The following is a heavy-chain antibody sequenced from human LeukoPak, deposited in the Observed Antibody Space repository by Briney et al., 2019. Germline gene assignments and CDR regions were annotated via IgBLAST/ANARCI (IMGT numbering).Heavy chain of an antibody. V-gene: IGHV3-23*01. CDR3: AKGSYYDSSGYYGDY. J-gene: IGHJ4*02. CDR2: ISGSGDNT. CDR1: GFTFSSYA. Sequence: GGSLRLSCAASGFTFSSYAMSWVRQAPGKGLEWVSGISGSGDNTYYADSVKGRFTISRDNSKNTLYVQVNSLGTEDTAAYYCAKGSYYDSSGYYGDYWGQGTLVTVSS. D-gene: IGHD3-22*01.